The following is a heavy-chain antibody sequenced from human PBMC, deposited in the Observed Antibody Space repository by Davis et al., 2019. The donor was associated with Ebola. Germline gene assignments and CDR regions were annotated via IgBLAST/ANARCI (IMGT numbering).Heavy chain of an antibody. V-gene: IGHV4-31*03. D-gene: IGHD2-2*02. CDR2: IYYSGST. CDR3: ARVRPYRNWFDP. J-gene: IGHJ5*02. CDR1: GGSISSGGYY. Sequence: SETLSLTCTVSGGSISSGGYYWSWIRQHPGKGLEWIGYIYYSGSTYYNPSLKSRVTISVDTSKNQFSLKLSSVTAADTAVYYCARVRPYRNWFDPWGQGTLVTVSS.